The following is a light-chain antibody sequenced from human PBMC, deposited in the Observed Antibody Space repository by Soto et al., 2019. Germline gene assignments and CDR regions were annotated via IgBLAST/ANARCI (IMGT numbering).Light chain of an antibody. CDR3: CSYAGSRRNF. CDR1: SSDVGSYNL. J-gene: IGLJ1*01. V-gene: IGLV2-23*01. Sequence: QSVLTQPASVSGSPGQSITISCTGTSSDVGSYNLVSWYRQHPGKAPKLMIYEGSKRPSGVSNRFSGSKSGNTASLTISGLQAEDEADYYCCSYAGSRRNFFGTGTKVTVL. CDR2: EGS.